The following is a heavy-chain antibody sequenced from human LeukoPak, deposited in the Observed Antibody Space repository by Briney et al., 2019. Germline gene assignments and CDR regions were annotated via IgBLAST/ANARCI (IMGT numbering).Heavy chain of an antibody. D-gene: IGHD1-26*01. CDR1: GGTINSYY. V-gene: IGHV4-4*07. CDR2: IYPSGST. J-gene: IGHJ4*02. CDR3: ARENSGSYREFDY. Sequence: PSETLSLTCTGSGGTINSYYWTWIRQPAGKGLEWIGRIYPSGSTNYDPSLKSRVTMSVDTSKNQFSLQLSSVTAADTAVYYCARENSGSYREFDYWGQGTLVTVSS.